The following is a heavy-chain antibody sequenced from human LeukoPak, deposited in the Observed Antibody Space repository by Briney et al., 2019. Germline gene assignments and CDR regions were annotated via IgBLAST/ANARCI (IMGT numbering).Heavy chain of an antibody. CDR3: AREYTPYYYGSGSYQGANWFDP. D-gene: IGHD3-10*01. CDR2: INAGNGNT. V-gene: IGHV1-3*01. Sequence: ASVKVSCKASGGTFSSYAISWVRQAPGQRLEWMGWINAGNGNTKYSQKFQGRVTITRDTSASTAYMELSSLRSEDTAVYYCAREYTPYYYGSGSYQGANWFDPWGQGTLVTVSS. J-gene: IGHJ5*02. CDR1: GGTFSSYA.